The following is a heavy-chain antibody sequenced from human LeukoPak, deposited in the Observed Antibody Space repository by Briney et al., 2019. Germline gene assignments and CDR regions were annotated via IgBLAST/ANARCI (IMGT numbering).Heavy chain of an antibody. CDR3: AKDCSIYSNTYYFHS. Sequence: GGSLRLSCAASGFTFSNFAMNWVRQAPGKGLEWVSVVSGGGGSTYYAASVKGRFTISRDNSKNTVFLQMNSLRVEDTALYYCAKDCSIYSNTYYFHSWGQGTLVTVSS. J-gene: IGHJ4*02. CDR2: VSGGGGST. CDR1: GFTFSNFA. D-gene: IGHD6-13*01. V-gene: IGHV3-23*01.